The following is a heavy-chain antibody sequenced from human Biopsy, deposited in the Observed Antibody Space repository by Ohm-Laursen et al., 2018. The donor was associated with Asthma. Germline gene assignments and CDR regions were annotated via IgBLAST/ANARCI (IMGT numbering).Heavy chain of an antibody. J-gene: IGHJ3*01. D-gene: IGHD3-9*01. CDR2: VNTGNGDT. Sequence: SVKVSCQASGYNFISFAIHWVRQAPGQRLEWMGWVNTGNGDTKYSQKFQGRVTITRDTSASTAYMELRSLRSEDTATYYCARTYYDFLTGQVKDVFGVWGQGTMVTVSS. V-gene: IGHV1-3*04. CDR1: GYNFISFA. CDR3: ARTYYDFLTGQVKDVFGV.